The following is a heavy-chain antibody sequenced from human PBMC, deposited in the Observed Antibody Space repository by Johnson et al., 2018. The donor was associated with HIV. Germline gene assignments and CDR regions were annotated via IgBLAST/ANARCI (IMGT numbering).Heavy chain of an antibody. V-gene: IGHV3-30-3*01. J-gene: IGHJ3*02. Sequence: QVQLVESGGGLVQPGGSLRLSCAASGFTFSSYAMHWVRQAPGKGLEWVAVISYDGGNKYYADSVKGRFTISRDNANNSLYLQMNSLRVEDTTVYYCARDGSSSSWNAFDIWGQGTMVTVSS. CDR3: ARDGSSSSWNAFDI. CDR1: GFTFSSYA. CDR2: ISYDGGNK. D-gene: IGHD6-6*01.